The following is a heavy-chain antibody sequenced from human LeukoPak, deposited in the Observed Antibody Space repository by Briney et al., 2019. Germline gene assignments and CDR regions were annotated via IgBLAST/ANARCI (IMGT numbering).Heavy chain of an antibody. J-gene: IGHJ6*02. Sequence: ASVKVSCKASGYTFTGYYMHWVRQAPGQGLEWMGWINPNSGGTNYAQKFQGRVTMTRDTSISTAYMELSRLRSDDTAVYYCARDCVTIFGGYYYNGMDVWGQGTTVTVSS. D-gene: IGHD3-3*01. CDR1: GYTFTGYY. CDR2: INPNSGGT. CDR3: ARDCVTIFGGYYYNGMDV. V-gene: IGHV1-2*02.